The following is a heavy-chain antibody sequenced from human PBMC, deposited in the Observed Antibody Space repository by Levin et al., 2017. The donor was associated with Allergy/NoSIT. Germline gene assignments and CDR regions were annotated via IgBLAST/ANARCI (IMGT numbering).Heavy chain of an antibody. Sequence: SQTLSLTCAISGDSVSSTNAAWNWIRQSPSRGLEWLGRTYYRSQWYHEYAVSVKSRITISPDTSKNQFSLQLNSVTPEDTAVYYCAREDYGDYYGMDVWGLGTTVTVSS. CDR2: TYYRSQWYH. CDR3: AREDYGDYYGMDV. J-gene: IGHJ6*02. CDR1: GDSVSSTNAA. D-gene: IGHD4-17*01. V-gene: IGHV6-1*01.